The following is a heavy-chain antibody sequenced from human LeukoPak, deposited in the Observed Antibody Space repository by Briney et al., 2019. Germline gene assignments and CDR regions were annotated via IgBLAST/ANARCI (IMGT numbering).Heavy chain of an antibody. CDR2: IGDYEGNK. CDR1: GYTFTSYG. J-gene: IGHJ6*02. CDR3: AKDQPPPDGEWFGEVVSSYCMDV. D-gene: IGHD3-10*01. Sequence: ASVRVSCKASGYTFTSYGISWVRQAPGQGLEWVGWIGDYEGNKNYVPSLQGRVTITTDTSKSTAYMELRSLRPDDTAVYYCAKDQPPPDGEWFGEVVSSYCMDVWGQGTRVTVSS. V-gene: IGHV1-18*01.